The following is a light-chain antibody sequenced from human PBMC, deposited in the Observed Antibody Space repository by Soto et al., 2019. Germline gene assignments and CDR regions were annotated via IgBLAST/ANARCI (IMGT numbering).Light chain of an antibody. V-gene: IGLV1-40*01. CDR2: NNN. Sequence: QSVLTQPPSVSGAPGQRVTISCTGSSSNIGAGYDVHWYQRLPGTAPKVLIYNNNNRPSGVPDRFSGSKSGTSASLAITGLQAEDEADYYCQSYDSSQSGSYVFGTGTKVTVL. CDR1: SSNIGAGYD. CDR3: QSYDSSQSGSYV. J-gene: IGLJ1*01.